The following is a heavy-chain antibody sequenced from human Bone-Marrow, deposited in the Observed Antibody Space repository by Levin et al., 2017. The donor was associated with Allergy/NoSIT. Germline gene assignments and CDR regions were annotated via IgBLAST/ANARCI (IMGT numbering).Heavy chain of an antibody. J-gene: IGHJ5*02. D-gene: IGHD2-15*01. V-gene: IGHV3-11*01. CDR3: ATDGWRYCSGGDCYSGWFDP. CDR1: TLTFRDDY. Sequence: GESLKISCAASTLTFRDDYMSWIRQAPGKGLEWISSISSSGSDIYYADSVKGRFTISRDNAKNSLYLQMNSLRTEDTAVYYCATDGWRYCSGGDCYSGWFDPWGQGTLVTVSS. CDR2: ISSSGSDI.